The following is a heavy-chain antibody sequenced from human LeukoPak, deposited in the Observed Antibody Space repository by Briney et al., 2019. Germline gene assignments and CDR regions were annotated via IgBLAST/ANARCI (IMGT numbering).Heavy chain of an antibody. CDR1: GYAFSAYY. V-gene: IGHV1-46*01. D-gene: IGHD6-19*01. CDR2: INPSGGST. CDR3: ARGLVPGTLNNWFDP. Sequence: ASVKVSCKASGYAFSAYYMHWVRQAPGQGLEWMGIINPSGGSTSYAQKFQGRVTMTRDTSTSTVYMELSSLRSEDTAVYYCARGLVPGTLNNWFDPWGQGTLVTVSS. J-gene: IGHJ5*02.